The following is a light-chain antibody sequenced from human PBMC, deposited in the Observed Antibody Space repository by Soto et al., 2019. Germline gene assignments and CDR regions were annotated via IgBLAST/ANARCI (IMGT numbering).Light chain of an antibody. J-gene: IGLJ1*01. Sequence: LTQPASVSGSPGQSITISCTGTSSDVGGYDYVSWYQQHPGKAPKLMIYEVSNRPSGVSNRFSGSKSGNTASLTISGLQAEDEADYYCSSYTSSSTLVFGTGTKVTVL. CDR3: SSYTSSSTLV. CDR2: EVS. CDR1: SSDVGGYDY. V-gene: IGLV2-14*01.